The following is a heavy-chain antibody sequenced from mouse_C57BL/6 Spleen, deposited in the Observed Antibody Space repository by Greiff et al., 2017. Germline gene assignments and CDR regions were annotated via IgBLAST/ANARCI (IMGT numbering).Heavy chain of an antibody. CDR1: GYTFTSYW. J-gene: IGHJ4*01. CDR2: IDPSDSYT. V-gene: IGHV1-69*01. D-gene: IGHD3-2*02. CDR3: ARSPSAQATRMDY. Sequence: QVQLQQPGAELVMPGASVKLSCKASGYTFTSYWMHWVKQRPGQGLEWIGEIDPSDSYTTYNQKFKGKSTLTVDKSSSTAYMQLSSLTSEDSAVDYCARSPSAQATRMDYWGQGTSVTVSS.